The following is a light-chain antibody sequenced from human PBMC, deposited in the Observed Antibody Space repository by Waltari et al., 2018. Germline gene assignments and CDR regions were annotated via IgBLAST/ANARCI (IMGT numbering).Light chain of an antibody. CDR2: RSA. CDR1: ASNIGNNL. Sequence: QSVLTQPPSVSGTPGQRVTISCSGSASNIGNNLVNWYQQFPGKAPKLLIYRSAQRPCGAPDRFSGSKSGTSASLAISGLQSEDEADYYWAAWDDSLNGRWVFGGGTKVTVL. V-gene: IGLV1-44*01. J-gene: IGLJ3*02. CDR3: AAWDDSLNGRWV.